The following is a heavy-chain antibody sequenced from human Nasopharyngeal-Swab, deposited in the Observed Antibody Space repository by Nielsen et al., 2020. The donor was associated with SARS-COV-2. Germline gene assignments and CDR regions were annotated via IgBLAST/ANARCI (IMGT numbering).Heavy chain of an antibody. D-gene: IGHD2-21*02. CDR3: TRAGGDSHYYYYYMDI. CDR2: IRSRAYGGTT. Sequence: GGSLRLSCTPSGFTFGEYAMSWVRQAPGKGLEWVGFIRSRAYGGTTEYAASVKGRFTISRDDSKSIAYLQMNNLKTEDTAVYYCTRAGGDSHYYYYYMDIWGKGTTVTVSS. CDR1: GFTFGEYA. J-gene: IGHJ6*03. V-gene: IGHV3-49*04.